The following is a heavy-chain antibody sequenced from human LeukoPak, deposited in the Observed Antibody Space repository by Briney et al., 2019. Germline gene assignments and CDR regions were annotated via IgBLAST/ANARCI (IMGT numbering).Heavy chain of an antibody. D-gene: IGHD6-13*01. V-gene: IGHV4-34*01. CDR1: GGSFSGYY. J-gene: IGHJ4*02. Sequence: PSETLSLTCAVYGGSFSGYYWSWIRQPPGKGLEWIGEINHSGSTNYNPSLKSRVTISVDTSKNQFSLKLSSVTAADTAVYYCASFTGAAALFDYWRQGTLVTVSS. CDR3: ASFTGAAALFDY. CDR2: INHSGST.